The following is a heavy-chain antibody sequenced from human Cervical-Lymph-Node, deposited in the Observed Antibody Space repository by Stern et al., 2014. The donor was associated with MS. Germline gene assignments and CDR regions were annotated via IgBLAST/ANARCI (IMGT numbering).Heavy chain of an antibody. D-gene: IGHD3-16*01. Sequence: VQLLESGGGTVLPGGSLRLSCAGSGYRFSAYWMHWVRQVPGKGLIWVSRIDTDGTVTSYADSVEGRFTISRDNAKNMLYLQMNSLRAEDTGLYYCTRDIGGAAAYWGQGALVTVSS. CDR1: GYRFSAYW. V-gene: IGHV3-74*01. J-gene: IGHJ4*02. CDR2: IDTDGTVT. CDR3: TRDIGGAAAY.